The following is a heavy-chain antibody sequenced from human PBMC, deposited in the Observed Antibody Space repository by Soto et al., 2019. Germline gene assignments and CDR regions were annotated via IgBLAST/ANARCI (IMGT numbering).Heavy chain of an antibody. CDR2: ISGGGGDT. J-gene: IGHJ6*02. CDR3: AKTQQWGLPLSGGMDV. Sequence: EVQLLESGGGLVQPRGSLRLSCAASGFTFSTYGMSWVRQAPGKGLDGVSVISGGGGDTYYAGSVKGRFTISRDNSKNTLYLEMNSLRAEDTAVYYCAKTQQWGLPLSGGMDVWGQGTTVTVSS. D-gene: IGHD6-19*01. V-gene: IGHV3-23*01. CDR1: GFTFSTYG.